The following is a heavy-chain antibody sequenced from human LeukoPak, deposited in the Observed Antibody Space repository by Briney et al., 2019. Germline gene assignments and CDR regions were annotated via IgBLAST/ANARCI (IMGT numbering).Heavy chain of an antibody. CDR1: GGSISSSSYY. Sequence: SETLSLTCTVSGGSISSSSYYWGWIRQPPGKGLEWIGSIYYSGSTYYNPSLKSRVTISVDTSKNQFSLKLSSVTAADTAVYYCARAKNSAAWGPNTAAAYYYYYGMDVWGQGTTVTVSS. CDR2: IYYSGST. J-gene: IGHJ6*02. D-gene: IGHD4-23*01. V-gene: IGHV4-39*07. CDR3: ARAKNSAAWGPNTAAAYYYYYGMDV.